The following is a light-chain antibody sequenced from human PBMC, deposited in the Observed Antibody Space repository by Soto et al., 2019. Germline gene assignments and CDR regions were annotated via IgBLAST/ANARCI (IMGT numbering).Light chain of an antibody. J-gene: IGKJ1*01. CDR2: GAS. V-gene: IGKV3-20*01. Sequence: IVLTQSPGTLSLSPGDRATLSCGASQTVSGNYLAWYQQKPGQVPRLLIYGASSRAIGIPDRLSGSGSGTDFALTISRLEPEDFAVFYCQQYFKSPWTFGQGTKVEIK. CDR3: QQYFKSPWT. CDR1: QTVSGNY.